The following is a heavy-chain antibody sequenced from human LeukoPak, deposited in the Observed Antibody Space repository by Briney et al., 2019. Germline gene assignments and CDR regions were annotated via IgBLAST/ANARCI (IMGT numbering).Heavy chain of an antibody. V-gene: IGHV4-30-2*01. D-gene: IGHD2-2*01. CDR2: IYHSGST. CDR3: ASLSSAKSRRVGAFDI. J-gene: IGHJ3*02. CDR1: GGSISSGGYY. Sequence: SETLSLTCTVSGGSISSGGYYWSWIRQPPGKGLEWIGYIYHSGSTYYNPSLKSRVTISVDRSKNQFSLKLSSVTAADTAVYYCASLSSAKSRRVGAFDIWGQGTMVTVSS.